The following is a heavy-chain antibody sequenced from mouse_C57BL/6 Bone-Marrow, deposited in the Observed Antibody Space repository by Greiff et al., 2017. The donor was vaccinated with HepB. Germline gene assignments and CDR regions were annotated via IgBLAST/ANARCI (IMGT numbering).Heavy chain of an antibody. V-gene: IGHV2-5*01. D-gene: IGHD1-1*01. Sequence: QVQLKESGPGLVQPSQSLSITCTVSGFSLPSYGVHWVRQSPGKGLEWLGVIWRGGSTDYNAAFMSRLSITNDNSKSQVYFKMSSQQADDTAIYYCAKKGYGSSRGWFAYWGQGTLVTVSA. CDR1: GFSLPSYG. CDR3: AKKGYGSSRGWFAY. CDR2: IWRGGST. J-gene: IGHJ3*01.